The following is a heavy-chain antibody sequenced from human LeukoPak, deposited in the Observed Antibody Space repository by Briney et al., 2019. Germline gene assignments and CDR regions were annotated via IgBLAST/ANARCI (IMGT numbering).Heavy chain of an antibody. Sequence: SETLSLTCTVSGGSVSSYEYYWGWIRQPPGKGLEWIGNAYYSGSTYYNPSLKSRLTMSVDTSKNQFSLKMSSVTAADTAVYYCARLSKGRYFDYIFDHWGQGALVTVSS. CDR1: GGSVSSYEYY. CDR2: AYYSGST. J-gene: IGHJ4*02. D-gene: IGHD3-9*01. CDR3: ARLSKGRYFDYIFDH. V-gene: IGHV4-39*01.